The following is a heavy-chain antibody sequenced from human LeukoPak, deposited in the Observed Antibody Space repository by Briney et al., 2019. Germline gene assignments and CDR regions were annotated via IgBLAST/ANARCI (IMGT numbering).Heavy chain of an antibody. CDR3: ARAWLQSGKYFDY. V-gene: IGHV4-34*01. Sequence: SETLSLTCAVYGGSFSGYYWSWIRQPPGKGLEWIGEINHSGSTNYNPSLKSRVTISVDTSKNQFSLKLSSVTAADTAVYYCARAWLQSGKYFDYWGQGTLVTVSS. D-gene: IGHD5-24*01. CDR1: GGSFSGYY. J-gene: IGHJ4*02. CDR2: INHSGST.